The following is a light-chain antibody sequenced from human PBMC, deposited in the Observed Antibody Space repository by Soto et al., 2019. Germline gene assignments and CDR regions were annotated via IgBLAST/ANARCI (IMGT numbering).Light chain of an antibody. Sequence: EIVMTQSPATLSVSPGEGATLSCRASENVDTNLAWYQHKPGQAPRLLIYGASTRAAGVPARFSGSGSGTEFTLTISSLESEDVAVYYCQQSLTMPITFGHGTRLEIK. V-gene: IGKV3-15*01. CDR3: QQSLTMPIT. CDR2: GAS. J-gene: IGKJ5*01. CDR1: ENVDTN.